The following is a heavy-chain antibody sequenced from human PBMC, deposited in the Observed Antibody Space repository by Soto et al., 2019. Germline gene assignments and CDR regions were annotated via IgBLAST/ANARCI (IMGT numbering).Heavy chain of an antibody. J-gene: IGHJ3*02. Sequence: ASVKVSCKASGYTFTSYGISWVRQAPGQGLEWMGWISAYNGNTNYAQKLQGRVTMTTDTSTSTAYMELRSLRSDDTAVYYCAIELYYNDISGKPFNAFDIWGQGTMVTVSS. V-gene: IGHV1-18*01. CDR2: ISAYNGNT. CDR3: AIELYYNDISGKPFNAFDI. CDR1: GYTFTSYG. D-gene: IGHD3-22*01.